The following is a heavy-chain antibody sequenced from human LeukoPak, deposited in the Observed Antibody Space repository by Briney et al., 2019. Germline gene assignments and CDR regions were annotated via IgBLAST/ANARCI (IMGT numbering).Heavy chain of an antibody. J-gene: IGHJ4*02. CDR1: GFTFSRYW. CDR3: WVYYFDASAYYALDY. CDR2: INPDGSST. V-gene: IGHV3-74*01. Sequence: PGGSVRLSCAASGFTFSRYWMHWVRQVPGKGLYWVSRINPDGSSTNYADSVQGRFTISRDNAKNTLYLQMSGLRADDTAIYYCWVYYFDASAYYALDYWGQGTLVTVSS. D-gene: IGHD3-22*01.